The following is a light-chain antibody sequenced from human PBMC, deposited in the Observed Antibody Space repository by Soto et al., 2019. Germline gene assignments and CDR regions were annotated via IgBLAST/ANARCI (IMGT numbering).Light chain of an antibody. CDR3: QQYGSSPPT. CDR2: GAS. CDR1: QSISRY. Sequence: EIVLTQSPGTLSLSPGERTTLCCRASQSISRYLAWYQQKPGQGPRLLIYGASSRATGTPDRFSGSGSGTDFTLTINRLEPEDFALYYCQQYGSSPPTFGQGTKVDIK. J-gene: IGKJ1*01. V-gene: IGKV3-20*01.